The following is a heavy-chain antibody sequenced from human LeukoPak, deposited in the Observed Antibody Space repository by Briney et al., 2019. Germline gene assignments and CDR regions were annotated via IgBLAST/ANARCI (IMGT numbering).Heavy chain of an antibody. J-gene: IGHJ6*03. CDR2: IYTSGST. CDR3: ARASREYYYDSSGYYYYYMDV. Sequence: SETLSLTCTVSGGSISSSSYYWSWIRQPAGKGLEWIGRIYTSGSTNYNPSLKSRVTISVDTSKNQFSLKLSSVTAADTAVYYCARASREYYYDSSGYYYYYMDVWGKGTTVTVSS. CDR1: GGSISSSSYY. V-gene: IGHV4-61*02. D-gene: IGHD3-22*01.